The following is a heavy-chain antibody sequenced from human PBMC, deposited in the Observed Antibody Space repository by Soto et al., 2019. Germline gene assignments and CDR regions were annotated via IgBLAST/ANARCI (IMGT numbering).Heavy chain of an antibody. CDR2: ISSSGSTI. CDR1: GFTFSSYE. D-gene: IGHD2-21*02. CDR3: AREPNPTIVVVTAISYGMDV. Sequence: GGSLRLSCAASGFTFSSYEMNWVRQAPGKGLEWVSYISSSGSTIYYADSVKGRFTISRDNAKNSLYLQMNSLRAEDTAVYYCAREPNPTIVVVTAISYGMDVWGQGTTVTVSS. J-gene: IGHJ6*02. V-gene: IGHV3-48*03.